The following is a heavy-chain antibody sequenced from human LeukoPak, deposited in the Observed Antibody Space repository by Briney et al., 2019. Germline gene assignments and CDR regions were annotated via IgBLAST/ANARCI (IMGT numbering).Heavy chain of an antibody. CDR1: GFTFSSYA. V-gene: IGHV3-23*01. D-gene: IGHD2-2*01. CDR2: ISGSGGST. Sequence: GGSLRLSCAASGFTFSSYAMSWVRQAPGKGLEWVSAISGSGGSTYYADSVKGRFTISRDNSKNTLYLQMNSLRAEDTAVYYCATDCSSTSCFGYWGQGTLVTASS. J-gene: IGHJ4*02. CDR3: ATDCSSTSCFGY.